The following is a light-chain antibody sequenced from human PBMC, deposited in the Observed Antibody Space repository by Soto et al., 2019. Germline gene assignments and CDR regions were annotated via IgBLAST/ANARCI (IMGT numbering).Light chain of an antibody. CDR3: QQRFSWPPT. J-gene: IGKJ4*01. V-gene: IGKV3-11*01. CDR2: DTS. CDR1: QSVSRY. Sequence: EIGLTQSPATLSLSPGDRATLSCRASQSVSRYLAWYQQKPGQAPRLLIHDTSTRATGVPDTFSGSGSGTEFTLTISGLEPEDSAMYYCQQRFSWPPTFGGGTHVEIK.